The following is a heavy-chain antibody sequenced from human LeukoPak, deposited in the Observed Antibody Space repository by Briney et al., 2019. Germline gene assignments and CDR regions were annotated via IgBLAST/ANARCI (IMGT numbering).Heavy chain of an antibody. CDR1: GYTFTGYY. Sequence: ASVKVSCKASGYTFTGYYMHWVRQAPGQGLEWMGIINPSGGSTSYAQKFQGRVTMTGDMSTSTVYMELSSLRSEDTAVYYCARDHSSGWEAYYFDYWGQGTLVTVSS. V-gene: IGHV1-46*01. CDR3: ARDHSSGWEAYYFDY. CDR2: INPSGGST. D-gene: IGHD6-19*01. J-gene: IGHJ4*02.